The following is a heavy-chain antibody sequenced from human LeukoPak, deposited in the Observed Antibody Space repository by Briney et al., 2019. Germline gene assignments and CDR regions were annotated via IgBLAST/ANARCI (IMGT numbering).Heavy chain of an antibody. D-gene: IGHD3-10*01. CDR3: TTSGTPFEY. J-gene: IGHJ4*02. CDR1: GFTFDKAW. Sequence: PGGSLRLSCAASGFTFDKAWMSWVRLAPGKGLEWVGRIKNKGDGGTTDYAAPVKGRFTVSRDDSKSTLYLQMNSLKTEDTAVYYCTTSGTPFEYWGQGTLVTVSS. CDR2: IKNKGDGGTT. V-gene: IGHV3-15*01.